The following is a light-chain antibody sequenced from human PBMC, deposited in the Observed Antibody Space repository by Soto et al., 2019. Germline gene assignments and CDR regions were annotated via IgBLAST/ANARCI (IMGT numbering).Light chain of an antibody. J-gene: IGLJ2*01. CDR2: EVT. CDR1: SSDVGSYNF. CDR3: CSYAGADSAI. Sequence: QSALTQPASVSGSPGQSITISCTGTSSDVGSYNFVSWYQQHPGKAPKLMIYEVTKRPSGVSNRFSGSKSVNTASLTISGLQAEDEADYYCCSYAGADSAIFGGGTKLTVL. V-gene: IGLV2-23*02.